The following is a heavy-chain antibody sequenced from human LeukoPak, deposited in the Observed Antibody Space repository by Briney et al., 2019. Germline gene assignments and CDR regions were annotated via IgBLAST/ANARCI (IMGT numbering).Heavy chain of an antibody. Sequence: SQTLSLTCTVSGGSISSYYWSWIRQHPGKGLEWIGYIYYSGSTYYNPSLKSRVTISVDTSKNQFSLKLTSVTAADTAVYYCAREGYGSGSRGPLGYWGQGTLVTVSS. CDR2: IYYSGST. CDR1: GGSISSYY. J-gene: IGHJ4*02. D-gene: IGHD3-10*01. CDR3: AREGYGSGSRGPLGY. V-gene: IGHV4-31*03.